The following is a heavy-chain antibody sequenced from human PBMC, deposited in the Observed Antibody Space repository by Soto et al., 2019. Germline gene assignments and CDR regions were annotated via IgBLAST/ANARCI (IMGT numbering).Heavy chain of an antibody. CDR2: ISSSSSYI. J-gene: IGHJ4*02. V-gene: IGHV3-21*01. D-gene: IGHD3-22*01. CDR1: GFTFSSYS. CDR3: ARRYYDSSGYSYNLDY. Sequence: GGSLRLSCAASGFTFSSYSMNWVRQAPGKGLEWVSSISSSSSYIYYADSVKGRFTISRDNAKNTLYLQMNSLRAEDTAVYYCARRYYDSSGYSYNLDYWGQGPLVTVSS.